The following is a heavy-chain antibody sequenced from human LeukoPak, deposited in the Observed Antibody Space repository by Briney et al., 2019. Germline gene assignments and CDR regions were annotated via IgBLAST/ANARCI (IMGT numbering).Heavy chain of an antibody. V-gene: IGHV1-18*01. D-gene: IGHD3-22*01. Sequence: GASVKVSCKASGYTFTSYGISRVRQAPGQGLEWMGWISVYNGNTSYAQKVQGRVTMTTDTSTSTAYMELRSLRSDDTAVYYCARMRSSGYNCFDPWGQGTLVTVSS. CDR1: GYTFTSYG. CDR3: ARMRSSGYNCFDP. CDR2: ISVYNGNT. J-gene: IGHJ5*02.